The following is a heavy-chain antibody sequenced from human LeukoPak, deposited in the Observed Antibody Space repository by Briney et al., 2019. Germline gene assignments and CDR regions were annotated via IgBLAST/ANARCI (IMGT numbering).Heavy chain of an antibody. J-gene: IGHJ4*02. V-gene: IGHV3-23*01. Sequence: GGSLRLSCAASGFTFSSYAMSWVRQAPGKGLEWVSAISGSGGSTYYADSVKGRLTISRDNSKNTLYLQMNSLRAEDTAVYYCAKDKHIVVVTGLFDYWGQGTLVTVSS. CDR2: ISGSGGST. CDR3: AKDKHIVVVTGLFDY. CDR1: GFTFSSYA. D-gene: IGHD2-21*02.